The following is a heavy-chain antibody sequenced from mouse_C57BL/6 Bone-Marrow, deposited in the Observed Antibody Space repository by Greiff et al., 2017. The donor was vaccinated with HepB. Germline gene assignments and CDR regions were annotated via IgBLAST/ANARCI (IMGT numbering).Heavy chain of an antibody. V-gene: IGHV3-6*01. Sequence: EVKLQESGPGLVKPSQSLSLTCSVTGYSITSGYYWNWIRQFPGNKLEWMGYISYDGSNNYNPSLKNRISITRDTSKNQFFLKLNSVTTEDTATYYCAREAYYYGSSGFAYWGQGTLVTVSA. CDR3: AREAYYYGSSGFAY. CDR2: ISYDGSN. D-gene: IGHD1-1*01. J-gene: IGHJ3*01. CDR1: GYSITSGYY.